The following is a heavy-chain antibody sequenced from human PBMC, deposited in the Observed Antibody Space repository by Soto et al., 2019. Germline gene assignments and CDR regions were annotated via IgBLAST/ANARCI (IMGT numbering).Heavy chain of an antibody. D-gene: IGHD7-27*01. CDR3: ATETSTWGC. CDR2: IKQDGSEK. Sequence: EVQLVESGGSLVQPGESLRLSCVASGFALNNYWINWVRQAPGKGLEWVANIKQDGSEKNYVDSVKGRFTISRDNARNSLYLQMNSLRAEDTAAYYSATETSTWGCWGQGTLVTVSS. J-gene: IGHJ4*02. CDR1: GFALNNYW. V-gene: IGHV3-7*05.